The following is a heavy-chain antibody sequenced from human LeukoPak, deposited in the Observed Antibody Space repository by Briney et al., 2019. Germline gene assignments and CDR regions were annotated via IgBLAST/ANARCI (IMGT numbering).Heavy chain of an antibody. CDR1: GFTFSNYG. Sequence: GGSLRLSCAASGFTFSNYGMHGVRAAPGKGLEWVAVIWSDESNKYYADSVKGRFTISRDNFKNTMYLHMNRLRAEATTVYYCARGVVGATTGWYFDLWGRGTLVTVSS. CDR2: IWSDESNK. D-gene: IGHD1-26*01. CDR3: ARGVVGATTGWYFDL. V-gene: IGHV3-33*01. J-gene: IGHJ2*01.